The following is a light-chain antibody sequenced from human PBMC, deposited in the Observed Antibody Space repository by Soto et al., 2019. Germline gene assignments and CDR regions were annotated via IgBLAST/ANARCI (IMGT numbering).Light chain of an antibody. CDR2: GAS. CDR3: QQYGSSPMYT. CDR1: QSVSSNY. V-gene: IGKV3-20*01. J-gene: IGKJ2*01. Sequence: EIVLTQSPGTLSLSPGEGATLSCRASQSVSSNYLAWYQQKPGQAPRLLIYGASSRAAGIPDMVSGSGSGTDFTLTISRVEPEDFAVYYCQQYGSSPMYTFGQGTKLEIK.